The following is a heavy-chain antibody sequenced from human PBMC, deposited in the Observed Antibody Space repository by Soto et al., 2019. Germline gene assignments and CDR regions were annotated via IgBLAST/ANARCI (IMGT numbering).Heavy chain of an antibody. D-gene: IGHD3-10*01. J-gene: IGHJ3*02. Sequence: GASVKVSCKASGGTFSSYAISWVRQAPGQGLEWMGGIIPIFGTANYAQKFQGRVTITADESTSTAYMELSSLRSEHTAVYYCARDFGPPQAFDIWGQGTMVTVSS. CDR2: IIPIFGTA. V-gene: IGHV1-69*13. CDR1: GGTFSSYA. CDR3: ARDFGPPQAFDI.